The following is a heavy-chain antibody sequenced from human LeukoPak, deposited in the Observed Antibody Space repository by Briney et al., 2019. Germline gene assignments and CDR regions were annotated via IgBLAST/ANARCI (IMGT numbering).Heavy chain of an antibody. D-gene: IGHD6-19*01. V-gene: IGHV3-53*01. CDR2: IYSGGST. CDR1: GFTVSSNY. J-gene: IGHJ3*02. CDR3: AKSEVSSGWYRYYAFDI. Sequence: GGSLRLSCAASGFTVSSNYMSWVRQAPGKGLEWVSVIYSGGSTYYADSVKGRFTISSDNSKNTLYLQMNSLRAEDTAVYYCAKSEVSSGWYRYYAFDIWGQGTMVTVSS.